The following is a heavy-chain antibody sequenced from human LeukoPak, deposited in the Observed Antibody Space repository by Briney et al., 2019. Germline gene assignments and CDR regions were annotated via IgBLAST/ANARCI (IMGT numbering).Heavy chain of an antibody. J-gene: IGHJ4*02. V-gene: IGHV1-18*01. CDR2: ISAYNGNT. Sequence: ASXXVSCKASGYTFTSYGISWVRQAPGQGLEWMGWISAYNGNTKYAQKLQGRVTMTTDTSTSTAYMELRSLRSDDTAVYYCARIRDTAYFDYWGQGTLVTVSS. D-gene: IGHD5-18*01. CDR1: GYTFTSYG. CDR3: ARIRDTAYFDY.